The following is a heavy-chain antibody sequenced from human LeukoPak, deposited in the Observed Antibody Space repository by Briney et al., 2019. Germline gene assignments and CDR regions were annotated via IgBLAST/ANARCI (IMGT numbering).Heavy chain of an antibody. Sequence: GGSLRLSCAASGFTVSSNYMSWVRQAPGKGLEWVSVIYSGGSTYYADSVKGRFTISRDNSKNTLYLQMNSLRAEDTAVYYCAKDFGYCSSTSCYGFSDYWGQGTLVTVSS. J-gene: IGHJ4*02. CDR3: AKDFGYCSSTSCYGFSDY. CDR2: IYSGGST. V-gene: IGHV3-66*01. D-gene: IGHD2-2*01. CDR1: GFTVSSNY.